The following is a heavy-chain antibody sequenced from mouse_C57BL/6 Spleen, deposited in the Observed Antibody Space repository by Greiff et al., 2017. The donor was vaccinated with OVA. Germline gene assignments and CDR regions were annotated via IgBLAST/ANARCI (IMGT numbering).Heavy chain of an antibody. J-gene: IGHJ3*01. CDR2: INYDGSST. CDR1: GFTFSDYY. Sequence: EVKLVESEGGLVQPGSSMKLSCTASGFTFSDYYMAWVRQVPEKGLEWVANINYDGSSTYYLDSLKSRFIISRDNAKNILYLQMSSLKSEDTATYYCARVANDYDYDWFAYWGQGTLVTVSA. V-gene: IGHV5-16*01. D-gene: IGHD2-4*01. CDR3: ARVANDYDYDWFAY.